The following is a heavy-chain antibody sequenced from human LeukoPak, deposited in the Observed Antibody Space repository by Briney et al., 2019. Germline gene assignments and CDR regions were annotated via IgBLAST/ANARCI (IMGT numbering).Heavy chain of an antibody. CDR1: GFSFSDYW. CDR2: IKKDGSEK. CDR3: ARYSSGWERNAFDI. V-gene: IGHV3-7*01. Sequence: GGSLRLSCAASGFSFSDYWMSWVRQAPGKGLEWVANIKKDGSEKHYVDSVKGRFTISRDNAKNSLYLQMNSLRAEDTAVYYCARYSSGWERNAFDIWGQGTMVTVSS. J-gene: IGHJ3*02. D-gene: IGHD6-19*01.